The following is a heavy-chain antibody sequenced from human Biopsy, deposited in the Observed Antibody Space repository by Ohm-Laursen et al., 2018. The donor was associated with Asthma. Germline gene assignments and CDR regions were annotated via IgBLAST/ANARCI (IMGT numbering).Heavy chain of an antibody. CDR3: AREKITDSSGFQNWFDP. D-gene: IGHD3-22*01. V-gene: IGHV3-33*08. CDR2: IYYDGRRK. Sequence: RSLRLSCAASGFMFSSHAMHWVRQAPGKGLEWVALIYYDGRRKSYTESVRGRFTISRDNSKNTLYLEMDSLRAEDTAVYYCAREKITDSSGFQNWFDPWGQGTLVTVSS. CDR1: GFMFSSHA. J-gene: IGHJ5*02.